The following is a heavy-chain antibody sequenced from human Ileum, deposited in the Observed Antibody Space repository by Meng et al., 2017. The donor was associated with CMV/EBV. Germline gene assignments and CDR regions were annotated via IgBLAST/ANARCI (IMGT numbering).Heavy chain of an antibody. CDR1: GFSLTTYGAG. D-gene: IGHD2-15*01. CDR3: VRSTYCSGGSCFSENWFAP. V-gene: IGHV2-5*01. Sequence: SGPTLVKPTQTLTLTCTFSGFSLTTYGAGVGWVRQPPAKALEWLALIDWNDEKRYSPSLKSRLSITKDTSKNEVALTMTNVDPVDTATYYCVRSTYCSGGSCFSENWFAPWGRGNLVHGSS. J-gene: IGHJ5*02. CDR2: IDWNDEK.